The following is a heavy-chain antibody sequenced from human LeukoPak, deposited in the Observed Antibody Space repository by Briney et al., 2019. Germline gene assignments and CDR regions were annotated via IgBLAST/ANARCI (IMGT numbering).Heavy chain of an antibody. CDR2: ISSSTTYI. D-gene: IGHD3-10*01. J-gene: IGHJ5*02. CDR1: GFTFSSYA. CDR3: ARDQLLWFGELLAGFDP. Sequence: PGGSLRLSCAASGFTFSSYAMSWVRQAPGKGLEWVSSISSSTTYIYYADSVKGRFTISRDNAKNSLYLQMNSLRAEDTAVYYCARDQLLWFGELLAGFDPWGQGTLVTVSS. V-gene: IGHV3-21*01.